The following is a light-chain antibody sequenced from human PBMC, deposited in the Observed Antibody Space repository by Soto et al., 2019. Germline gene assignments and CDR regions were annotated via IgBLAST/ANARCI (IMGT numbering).Light chain of an antibody. CDR2: DNN. V-gene: IGLV1-51*01. CDR1: GSNIGNNY. Sequence: QSVLTQPPSVSAAPGQMITISCSGSGSNIGNNYVSWYQQLPGTAPKLLIYDNNQRPSGIPDRFSGSKSGTSATLGITGIQTGDEADYYCGTWDSSLSAGVFGTGTKLTVL. CDR3: GTWDSSLSAGV. J-gene: IGLJ1*01.